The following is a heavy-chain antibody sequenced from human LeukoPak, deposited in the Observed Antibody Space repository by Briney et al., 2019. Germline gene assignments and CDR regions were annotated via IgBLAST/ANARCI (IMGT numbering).Heavy chain of an antibody. CDR1: GSTFSSYS. J-gene: IGHJ4*02. Sequence: PGGSLRLSCAASGSTFSSYSMNWVRQAPGKGLEWVSSISSSSSYIYYADSVKGRFTISRDNAKNSLYLQMNSLRAEDTAVYYCARGTHYYDSSGYFNWGQGTLVTVSS. D-gene: IGHD3-22*01. V-gene: IGHV3-21*01. CDR2: ISSSSSYI. CDR3: ARGTHYYDSSGYFN.